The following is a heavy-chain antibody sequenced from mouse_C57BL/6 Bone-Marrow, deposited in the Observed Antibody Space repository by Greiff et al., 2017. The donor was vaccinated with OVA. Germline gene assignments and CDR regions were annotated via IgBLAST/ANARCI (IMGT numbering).Heavy chain of an antibody. J-gene: IGHJ2*01. D-gene: IGHD6-1*01. CDR2: IYLGNGYT. CDR3: ARCPLNGYYFDY. CDR1: GYTFTSYG. Sequence: EVQLQQSGAELVRPGSSVKMSCKTSGYTFTSYGINWVKQRPGQGLEWIGYIYLGNGYTEYNEKFKGKATLTSDTSSSTAYMQLSSLTSEDSAIYFCARCPLNGYYFDYWGQGTTLTVSS. V-gene: IGHV1-58*01.